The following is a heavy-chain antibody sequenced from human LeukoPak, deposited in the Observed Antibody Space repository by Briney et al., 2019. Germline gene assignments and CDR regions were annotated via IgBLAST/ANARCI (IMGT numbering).Heavy chain of an antibody. V-gene: IGHV4-59*01. Sequence: SETLSLTCTVSCGSISSYYWSWIRQPPGKGLEWIGYIYYSGSTNYNPSLKSRVTISVDTSKNQFSLKLSSVTAADTAVYYCARGLGYFDYWGQGTLVTVSS. CDR1: CGSISSYY. CDR3: ARGLGYFDY. CDR2: IYYSGST. D-gene: IGHD3-22*01. J-gene: IGHJ4*02.